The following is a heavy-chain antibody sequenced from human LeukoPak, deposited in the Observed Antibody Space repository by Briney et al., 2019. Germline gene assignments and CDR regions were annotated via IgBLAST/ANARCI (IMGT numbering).Heavy chain of an antibody. Sequence: ASVKVSCKASGYTFTTYYMHWVRQAPGQGLEWMRIINPSGGTTGYAQKFQGRLTMTRDTSTTTVYMELSSLRSEDTAVYYCARVRVRGLRTNAFDIWGQGTMVTVSS. CDR1: GYTFTTYY. CDR2: INPSGGTT. CDR3: ARVRVRGLRTNAFDI. J-gene: IGHJ3*02. D-gene: IGHD3-10*01. V-gene: IGHV1-46*01.